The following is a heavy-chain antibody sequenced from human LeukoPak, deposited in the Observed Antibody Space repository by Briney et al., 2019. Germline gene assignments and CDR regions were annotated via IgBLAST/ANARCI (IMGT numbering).Heavy chain of an antibody. Sequence: GGSLRLSCAASGFTFSSYSMNWVRQAPGKGLEWVSSISSSSSYIYYADSVKGRFTISRDNAKNSLYLQMNSLRAEDTAVYYCARAPYELRDIAATIRRSAAFDYWGQGTLVTVSS. CDR2: ISSSSSYI. CDR3: ARAPYELRDIAATIRRSAAFDY. CDR1: GFTFSSYS. D-gene: IGHD5-12*01. J-gene: IGHJ4*02. V-gene: IGHV3-21*01.